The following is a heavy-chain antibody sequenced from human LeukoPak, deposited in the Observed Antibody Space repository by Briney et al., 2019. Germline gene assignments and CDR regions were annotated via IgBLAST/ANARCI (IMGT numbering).Heavy chain of an antibody. CDR3: ARGTGTYGMDV. V-gene: IGHV3-74*01. Sequence: GRSLTLASAPSAFTFSSYWTHWVRQPAGKGLVWVSRINSDGSSTSYADSEKGRFTISRDNAKNTLYLQMNSLRAEETAVYYCARGTGTYGMDVWGQGTTVTVSS. CDR2: INSDGSST. J-gene: IGHJ6*02. CDR1: AFTFSSYW. D-gene: IGHD1-1*01.